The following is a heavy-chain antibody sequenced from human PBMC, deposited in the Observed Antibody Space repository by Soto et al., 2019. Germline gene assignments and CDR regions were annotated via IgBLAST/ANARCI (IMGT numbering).Heavy chain of an antibody. CDR1: GFTFSSYW. CDR3: AREGFRGVMSFYRMDV. D-gene: IGHD3-16*01. J-gene: IGHJ6*02. V-gene: IGHV3-7*04. CDR2: IKQDGSEN. Sequence: EVQLVESGGGLVQPGGSLRLSCAASGFTFSSYWMSWVRQAPGKGLEWVANIKQDGSENYYVYSVKGRFTISRDNAQNSLHLQMNSLRAEDTAVYYCAREGFRGVMSFYRMDVWGQGTTVTVSS.